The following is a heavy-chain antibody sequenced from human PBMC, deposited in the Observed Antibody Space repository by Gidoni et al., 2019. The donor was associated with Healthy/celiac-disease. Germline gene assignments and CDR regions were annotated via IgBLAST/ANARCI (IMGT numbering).Heavy chain of an antibody. D-gene: IGHD3-10*01. V-gene: IGHV3-30-3*01. CDR1: GFTFSSYA. CDR2: ITYDGSNK. Sequence: QVQLVVSGGGVVQPGRSLTLSCAASGFTFSSYAMPWVRQAPGKGLEWVAVITYDGSNKYYADSVKGRFSISRDNSKNTLYLQMNSLRAEDTAVYYCARELTKVQGVIISDAFDIWGQGTMVTVSS. J-gene: IGHJ3*02. CDR3: ARELTKVQGVIISDAFDI.